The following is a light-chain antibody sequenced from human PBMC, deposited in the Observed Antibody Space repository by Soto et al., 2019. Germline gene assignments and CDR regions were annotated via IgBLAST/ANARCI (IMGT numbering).Light chain of an antibody. Sequence: EIVLTQSPATLSLSPGERATLSCRASQSVSSYLAWYQQKPGQAPRLLIYDASNRATGIPARYSYSESGTVFTLTVTILEPEGFALYYCQQRSNWPQVFTYGPGTKVDIK. V-gene: IGKV3-11*01. J-gene: IGKJ3*01. CDR1: QSVSSY. CDR2: DAS. CDR3: QQRSNWPQVFT.